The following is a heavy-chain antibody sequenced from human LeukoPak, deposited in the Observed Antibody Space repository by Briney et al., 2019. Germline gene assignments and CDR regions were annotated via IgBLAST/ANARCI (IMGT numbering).Heavy chain of an antibody. J-gene: IGHJ5*02. V-gene: IGHV6-1*01. CDR3: ARRLTQYDCFDP. D-gene: IGHD2-2*01. CDR2: TYYRSTWYN. CDR1: GDSVSRNSAT. Sequence: SQTLSLTCAISGDSVSRNSATWNSIRQSPSRGLEWLGRTYYRSTWYNDYAVSVRGRITVNPDTSKNQFSLHLNSVTPEDTAVYYCARRLTQYDCFDPWGQGILVTVSS.